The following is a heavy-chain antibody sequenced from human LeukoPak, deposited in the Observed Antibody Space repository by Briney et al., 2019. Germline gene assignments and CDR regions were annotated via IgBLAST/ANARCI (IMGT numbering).Heavy chain of an antibody. V-gene: IGHV4-61*02. CDR1: GGSISSGSYY. J-gene: IGHJ4*02. CDR3: ARFGEAAMVTR. D-gene: IGHD5-18*01. CDR2: IYTSGST. Sequence: SETLSLTCTVSGGSISSGSYYWSWIRQPAGKGLEWIGRIYTSGSTNYNPSLKSRVTISVDTSKNQFSLKLNSVTAADTAVYYCARFGEAAMVTRWGQGTLVTVST.